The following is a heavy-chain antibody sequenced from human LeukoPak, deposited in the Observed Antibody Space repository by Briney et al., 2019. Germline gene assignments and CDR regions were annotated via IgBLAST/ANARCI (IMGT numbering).Heavy chain of an antibody. CDR3: ARSGGSGSYYNV. CDR1: GFTFSSYS. V-gene: IGHV3-21*01. Sequence: GGSLRLSCAASGFTFSSYSMNWVRQAPGKGLEWVSSISSSSSYIYYADSVKGRFTISRDNAKNSLYLQMNSLRAEDTAVYYCARSGGSGSYYNVWGQGTLVTVSS. J-gene: IGHJ4*02. CDR2: ISSSSSYI. D-gene: IGHD3-10*01.